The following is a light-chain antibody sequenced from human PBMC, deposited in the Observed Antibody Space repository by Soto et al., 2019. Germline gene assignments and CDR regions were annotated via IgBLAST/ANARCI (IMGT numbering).Light chain of an antibody. CDR3: QQYGSLPPT. V-gene: IGKV1-12*01. CDR2: DAS. CDR1: QGISSW. Sequence: DIQMTQSPSSVSAPVGDRFTITWLASQGISSWLAWYQQKPGKAPKLLIYDASSLESGVPSRFSGSGSGTDFTLTISRLEPEDFAVFYCQQYGSLPPTFGQGTKVDI. J-gene: IGKJ1*01.